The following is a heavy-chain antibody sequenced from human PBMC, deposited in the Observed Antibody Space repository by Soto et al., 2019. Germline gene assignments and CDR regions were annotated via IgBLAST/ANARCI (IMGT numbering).Heavy chain of an antibody. Sequence: PGGSLRLSCSASGFTFSSYAMHWVRQAPGKGLEYVSAISSNGGSTYYADSVKGRFTISRDNSKNTLYLRMSSLRAEDTAVYYCVKGHYSGTYYDILTGYSLLGINNWFDPWGQGTLVTVSS. CDR3: VKGHYSGTYYDILTGYSLLGINNWFDP. CDR1: GFTFSSYA. V-gene: IGHV3-64D*08. CDR2: ISSNGGST. D-gene: IGHD3-9*01. J-gene: IGHJ5*02.